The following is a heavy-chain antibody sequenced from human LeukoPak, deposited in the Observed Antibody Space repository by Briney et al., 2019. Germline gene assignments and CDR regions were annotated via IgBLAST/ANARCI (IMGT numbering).Heavy chain of an antibody. CDR3: ARIIALNYDYVWGSYRLYYFDY. V-gene: IGHV3-21*04. J-gene: IGHJ4*02. CDR2: ISSSSSYI. D-gene: IGHD3-16*02. CDR1: GFTFSSYS. Sequence: GGSLRLSCAASGFTFSSYSMNWVRQAPGKGLEWVSSISSSSSYIYYADSVKGRFTISRDNAKNSLYLQMNSLRAEDRALYYCARIIALNYDYVWGSYRLYYFDYWGQGTLVTVSS.